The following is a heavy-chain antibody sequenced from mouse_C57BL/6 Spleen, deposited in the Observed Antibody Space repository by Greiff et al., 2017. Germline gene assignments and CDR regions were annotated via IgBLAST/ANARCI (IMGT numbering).Heavy chain of an antibody. V-gene: IGHV1-12*01. D-gene: IGHD1-1*01. CDR3: ARGDYYGSSYWFAY. CDR2: IYPGNGDT. CDR1: GYTFTSYN. Sequence: QVQLKESGAELVRPGASVKMSCKASGYTFTSYNMHWVKQTPRQGLEWIGAIYPGNGDTSYNQKFKGKATLTVDKSSSTAYMQLSSLTSEDSAVYFCARGDYYGSSYWFAYWGQGTLVTVSA. J-gene: IGHJ3*01.